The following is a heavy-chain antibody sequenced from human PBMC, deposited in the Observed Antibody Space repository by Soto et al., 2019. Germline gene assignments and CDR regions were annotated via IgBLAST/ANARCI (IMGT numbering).Heavy chain of an antibody. CDR2: INPNSGGT. CDR3: ARETEYYGSGSYYIHPYYYYSGMDV. CDR1: GYTFTGYY. J-gene: IGHJ6*02. Sequence: ASVKVSCKASGYTFTGYYMHWVRQAPGQGLEWMGWINPNSGGTNYAQKFQGRVTMTRDTSISTAYMELSRLRSDDTAVYYCARETEYYGSGSYYIHPYYYYSGMDVWGQGTKVTVSS. D-gene: IGHD3-10*01. V-gene: IGHV1-2*02.